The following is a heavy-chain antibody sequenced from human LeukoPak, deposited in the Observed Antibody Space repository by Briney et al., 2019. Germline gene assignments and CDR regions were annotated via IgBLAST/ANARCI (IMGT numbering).Heavy chain of an antibody. CDR3: AREGYYYDSSGYQFDY. CDR1: GGSISSYY. J-gene: IGHJ4*02. Sequence: SETLSLTCTVSGGSISSYYWSWIRQPAGKGLEWIGRIYTSGSTNYNPSLKSRVTMSVDTSKNQFSLKLSSVTAADTAVYYCAREGYYYDSSGYQFDYWGQGTLVTVSS. D-gene: IGHD3-22*01. V-gene: IGHV4-4*07. CDR2: IYTSGST.